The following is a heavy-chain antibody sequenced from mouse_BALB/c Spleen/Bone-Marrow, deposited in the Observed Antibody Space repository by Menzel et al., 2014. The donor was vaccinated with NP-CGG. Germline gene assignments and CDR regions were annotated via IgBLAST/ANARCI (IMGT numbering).Heavy chain of an antibody. J-gene: IGHJ2*01. D-gene: IGHD2-4*01. CDR2: INPYNGDT. CDR1: GYSFTGYF. CDR3: ARDYYDYYFDY. Sequence: EVQLQQSGPELVKPGASVKISCKASGYSFTGYFMNWVMQSHGKSLEWIGRINPYNGDTFYNQKFKGKATLTVDKSSSTAHMKLRSLASEDSAVYYCARDYYDYYFDYWGQGTTLTVSS. V-gene: IGHV1-20*02.